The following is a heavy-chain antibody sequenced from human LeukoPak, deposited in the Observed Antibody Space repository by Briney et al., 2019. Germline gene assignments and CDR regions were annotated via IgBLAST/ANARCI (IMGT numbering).Heavy chain of an antibody. J-gene: IGHJ4*02. CDR2: IDWDDDK. Sequence: SGPALVKPTQTLTRTCTFSGFSLSTSGMCVSWIRQPPGKALEWLARIDWDDDKYYSTSLKTRLTISKDTSKNLVVLTMTNMDPVDTAMYFCARTSAPMVRGVLESWGQGTLVTVSS. CDR3: ARTSAPMVRGVLES. V-gene: IGHV2-70*11. CDR1: GFSLSTSGMC. D-gene: IGHD3-10*01.